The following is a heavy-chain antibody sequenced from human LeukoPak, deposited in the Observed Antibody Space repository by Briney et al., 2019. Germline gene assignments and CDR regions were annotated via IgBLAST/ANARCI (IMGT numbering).Heavy chain of an antibody. CDR1: GYTFTNYD. V-gene: IGHV1-8*01. Sequence: AASVKVSCKASGYTFTNYDISWVRQATGQGLEWMGWMNPNSGNTGYAEKFQGRVTMTRDTSISTAYMEPSSLRSDDTAVYYCARNSGLADCWGQGTLVTVSS. D-gene: IGHD5-12*01. J-gene: IGHJ4*02. CDR3: ARNSGLADC. CDR2: MNPNSGNT.